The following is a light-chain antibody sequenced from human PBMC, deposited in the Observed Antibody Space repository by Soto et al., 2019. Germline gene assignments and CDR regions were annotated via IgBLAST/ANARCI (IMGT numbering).Light chain of an antibody. Sequence: DIVMTKTPLSLPVTPGEPASISCRSSQSLLHSNGYNYLDWYLQKPGQSPQLLIYLGSNRASGVPDRFSGSGSGTDFTLKISRVEAEDVGVYYCMQALQTPNTFGQGTRLEI. CDR3: MQALQTPNT. CDR2: LGS. CDR1: QSLLHSNGYNY. J-gene: IGKJ5*01. V-gene: IGKV2-28*01.